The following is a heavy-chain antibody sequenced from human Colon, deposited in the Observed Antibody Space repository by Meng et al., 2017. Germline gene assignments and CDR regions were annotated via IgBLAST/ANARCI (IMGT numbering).Heavy chain of an antibody. CDR2: IYYSGST. D-gene: IGHD5-12*01. CDR3: ARDSGYDKNWFDP. J-gene: IGHJ5*02. Sequence: RQGSGPVLVRPSETLSLTCTVSGGSVISNSYYWSWIRQPPGKGLEWIGFIYYSGSTNYNPSLKSRVTISVDTSKNQFSLKVSSVTAADTAVYYCARDSGYDKNWFDPWGQGTLVTVSS. CDR1: GGSVISNSYY. V-gene: IGHV4-61*01.